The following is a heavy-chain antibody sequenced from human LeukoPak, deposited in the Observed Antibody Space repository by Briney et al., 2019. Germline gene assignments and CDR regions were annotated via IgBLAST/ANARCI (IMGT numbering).Heavy chain of an antibody. Sequence: GASVKVSCKASGGTFSSYAISWVRQAPGQGLEWMGGIIPIFGTANYAQKFQGRVTITADESTSTAYMELSSLRSEDTAVYYCASPGGSSWGAFDIWGQGTMVTVSS. CDR2: IIPIFGTA. J-gene: IGHJ3*02. V-gene: IGHV1-69*13. CDR3: ASPGGSSWGAFDI. D-gene: IGHD6-13*01. CDR1: GGTFSSYA.